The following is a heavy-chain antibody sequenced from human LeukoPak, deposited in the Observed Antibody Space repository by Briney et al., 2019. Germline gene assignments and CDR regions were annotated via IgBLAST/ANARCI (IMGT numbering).Heavy chain of an antibody. Sequence: GGSLRFSCAASGFTFSSYWMSWVRQAPGKGLEWVANIKQDGSEKYYVDSVKGRFTISRDNAKDSLYLQMNSLRAEDTAVYYCARDVGDILTGFDIWGQGTMVTVSS. CDR1: GFTFSSYW. J-gene: IGHJ3*02. D-gene: IGHD3-9*01. CDR3: ARDVGDILTGFDI. V-gene: IGHV3-7*03. CDR2: IKQDGSEK.